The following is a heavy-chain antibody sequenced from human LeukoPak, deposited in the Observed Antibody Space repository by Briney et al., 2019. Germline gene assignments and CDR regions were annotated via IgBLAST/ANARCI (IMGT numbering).Heavy chain of an antibody. CDR1: GYRFTSYW. J-gene: IGHJ4*02. CDR2: IYPGDSDT. D-gene: IGHD6-6*01. V-gene: IGHV5-51*01. Sequence: GEALQTSFKGSGYRFTSYWIGWGRPVPGKGGEGRGIIYPGDSDTRYSPSFQGQVTISADKSIRTASLQWSSLKASDTAMYYCARPSIAARLSPFGRGGQGTLVTVSS. CDR3: ARPSIAARLSPFGR.